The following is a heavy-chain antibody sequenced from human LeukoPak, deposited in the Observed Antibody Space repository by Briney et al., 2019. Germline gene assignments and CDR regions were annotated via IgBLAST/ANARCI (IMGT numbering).Heavy chain of an antibody. CDR1: GFTFSSYS. CDR2: ISSSSSTI. Sequence: GGSLRPSCAASGFTFSSYSMNWVRQAPGKGLEWVSYISSSSSTIYYADSVKGRFTISRDNAKNSLYLQMNSLRAEDTAVYYCASEWGSSGDYWGQGTLVTVSS. V-gene: IGHV3-48*04. D-gene: IGHD6-6*01. J-gene: IGHJ4*02. CDR3: ASEWGSSGDY.